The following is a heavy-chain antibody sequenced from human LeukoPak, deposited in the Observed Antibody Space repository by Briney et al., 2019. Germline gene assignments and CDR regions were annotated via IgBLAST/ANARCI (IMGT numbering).Heavy chain of an antibody. CDR3: ARGQELTGTSGYYFFDY. D-gene: IGHD1-7*01. CDR1: SGSMNSYF. CDR2: ISGGGTA. V-gene: IGHV4-4*07. Sequence: PSETLSLTSTVSSGSMNSYFWTWVRQPAGKGLEWIGRISGGGTAYYNTSLESRVTISLDTSNNQVSLKVGSVTAADSALYYCARGQELTGTSGYYFFDYWGQGAVVCVSS. J-gene: IGHJ4*02.